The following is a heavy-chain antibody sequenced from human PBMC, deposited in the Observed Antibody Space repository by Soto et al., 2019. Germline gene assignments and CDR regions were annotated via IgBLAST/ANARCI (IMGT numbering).Heavy chain of an antibody. Sequence: QVRLVESGGAVVQPGGSLRLSCEVSGITFSDFGFHWVRQAPGKGLDGVAVISSGGNEIYYVDSVNGRFTISRDNSINSLFLQVNDLASDDTDVYFCAKRCTNYVRCGVDAWGQGTTVTVTS. J-gene: IGHJ6*02. V-gene: IGHV3-30*18. CDR2: ISSGGNEI. CDR3: AKRCTNYVRCGVDA. D-gene: IGHD2-8*01. CDR1: GITFSDFG.